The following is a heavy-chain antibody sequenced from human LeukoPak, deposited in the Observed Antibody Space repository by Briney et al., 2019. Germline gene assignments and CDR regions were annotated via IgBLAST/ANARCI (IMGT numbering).Heavy chain of an antibody. CDR2: VSYRGGT. D-gene: IGHD6-6*01. J-gene: IGHJ4*02. V-gene: IGHV4-39*07. Sequence: PSETLSLTCSVSGDSISSSGYYWGWIRQPPGKGLEWIGSVSYRGGTYYNPSLKTRVTISVDTSKNQFSLRLSSVTAADTAVYFCARGLLSFYGVAARKAFVYWGQGTLVTVSS. CDR1: GDSISSSGYY. CDR3: ARGLLSFYGVAARKAFVY.